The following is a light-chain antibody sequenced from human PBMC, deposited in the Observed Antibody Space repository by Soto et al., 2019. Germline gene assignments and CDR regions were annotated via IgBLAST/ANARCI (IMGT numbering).Light chain of an antibody. CDR3: CSFARSTSSYV. CDR2: EGS. V-gene: IGLV2-23*01. J-gene: IGLJ1*01. CDR1: TSDVGSSNF. Sequence: QSALTQPASVSGSPGQSITISCTGTTSDVGSSNFVSWYQQHPGKAPKLMIYEGSRRPSGVSRRFSGSMSGNTASLTICGLQAEEEDDYYCCSFARSTSSYVFGTGTKLTVL.